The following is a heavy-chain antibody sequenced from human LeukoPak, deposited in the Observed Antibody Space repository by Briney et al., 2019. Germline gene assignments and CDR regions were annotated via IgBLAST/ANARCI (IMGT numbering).Heavy chain of an antibody. D-gene: IGHD5-18*01. CDR1: GFTFSNYW. J-gene: IGHJ4*02. Sequence: GGSLRLSCVASGFTFSNYWMNWVRQAPGERPEWVANIKEDGSEKYYVDSVKGRFTISRDNAKNSLYLQMNSLRAEDTAVYYCARGNTAVVFNSFDFWGQGTLVTVSS. V-gene: IGHV3-7*01. CDR3: ARGNTAVVFNSFDF. CDR2: IKEDGSEK.